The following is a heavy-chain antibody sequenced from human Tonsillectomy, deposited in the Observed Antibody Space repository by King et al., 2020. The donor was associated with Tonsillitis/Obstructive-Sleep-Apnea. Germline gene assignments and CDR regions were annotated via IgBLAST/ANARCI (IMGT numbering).Heavy chain of an antibody. J-gene: IGHJ6*02. Sequence: VQLVESGGGVVQPGRSLRLSCAASGFTFSSYGMHWVRQAPGKGLEWVAVISYDGSNKYYADSVKGRFTISRDNSKNTLYLQMNSLRAEDTAVYYCAKDLSDVDHSGMDVWGQGTTVTVSS. V-gene: IGHV3-30*18. CDR2: ISYDGSNK. CDR3: AKDLSDVDHSGMDV. CDR1: GFTFSSYG. D-gene: IGHD1-14*01.